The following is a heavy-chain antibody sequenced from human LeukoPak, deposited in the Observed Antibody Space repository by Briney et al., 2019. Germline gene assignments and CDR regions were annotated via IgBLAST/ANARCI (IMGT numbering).Heavy chain of an antibody. Sequence: PSETLSLTCAVYGGSFSGYYWSWIRQPPGKGMEWIGEINHSGSTNYNPSLKSRVTISVDTSKNQFSLKLSSVTAADTAVYYCARGRLGVVSDWGQGTLVTVSS. D-gene: IGHD3-3*01. V-gene: IGHV4-34*01. CDR3: ARGRLGVVSD. CDR2: INHSGST. J-gene: IGHJ4*02. CDR1: GGSFSGYY.